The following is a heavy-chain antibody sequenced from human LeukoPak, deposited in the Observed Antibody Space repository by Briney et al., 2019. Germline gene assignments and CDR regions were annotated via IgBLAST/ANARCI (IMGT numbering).Heavy chain of an antibody. J-gene: IGHJ6*03. CDR3: ASHTAMVTGFMDYYYYMDV. CDR1: GYSFTSYW. D-gene: IGHD5-18*01. CDR2: IYPGDSDT. Sequence: GESLKISCKGSGYSFTSYWIGWVRQMPRKGLEWMGIIYPGDSDTRYSPSFQGQVTISADKSISTAYLQWSSLKASDTAMYYCASHTAMVTGFMDYYYYMDVWGKGTTVTVSS. V-gene: IGHV5-51*01.